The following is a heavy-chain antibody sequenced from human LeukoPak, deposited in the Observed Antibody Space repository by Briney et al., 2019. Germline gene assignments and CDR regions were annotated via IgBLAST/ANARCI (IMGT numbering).Heavy chain of an antibody. D-gene: IGHD3-22*01. J-gene: IGHJ4*02. CDR3: ARAVVLYYDGSGYSTRFDY. CDR1: GGSISSYY. Sequence: SETLSLTCTVSGGSISSYYWSWIRQPPGKGLEWIGYINYNGSTNYTPSLKSRVTISLDTSKNQFSLKLRSVTAADTAMYYCARAVVLYYDGSGYSTRFDYWGQGTLVTVSS. CDR2: INYNGST. V-gene: IGHV4-59*01.